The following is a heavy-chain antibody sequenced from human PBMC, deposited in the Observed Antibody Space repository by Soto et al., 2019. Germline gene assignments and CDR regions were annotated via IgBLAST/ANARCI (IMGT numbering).Heavy chain of an antibody. CDR3: ASSPRRIAAAGTPNAFDI. Sequence: GESLKISCAASGFTFSSYSMNWVRQAPGKGLEWVSSISSSSSYIYYADSVKGRFTISRDNAKNSLYLQMNSLRAEDTAVYYCASSPRRIAAAGTPNAFDIWGQGTMVTVSS. D-gene: IGHD6-13*01. CDR1: GFTFSSYS. J-gene: IGHJ3*02. CDR2: ISSSSSYI. V-gene: IGHV3-21*01.